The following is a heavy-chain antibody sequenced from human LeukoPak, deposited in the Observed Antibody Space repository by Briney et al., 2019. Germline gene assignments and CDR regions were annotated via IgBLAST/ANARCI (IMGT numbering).Heavy chain of an antibody. CDR3: ARGSAEQQLVPANWFDP. Sequence: SVKVPCKASGGTFSSYAISWVRQAPGQGLEWMGGIIPIFGTANYAQKFQGRVTITTDESTSTAYMELSSLRSEDTAVYYCARGSAEQQLVPANWFDPWGQGTLVTVSS. D-gene: IGHD6-13*01. CDR2: IIPIFGTA. CDR1: GGTFSSYA. V-gene: IGHV1-69*05. J-gene: IGHJ5*02.